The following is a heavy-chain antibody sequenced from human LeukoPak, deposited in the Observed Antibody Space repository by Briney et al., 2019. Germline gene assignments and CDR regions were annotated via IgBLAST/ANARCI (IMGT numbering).Heavy chain of an antibody. CDR1: GYTFTDYY. J-gene: IGHJ6*03. Sequence: ASVKVSCKASGYTFTDYYIHWVWQAPGQGLEWMGWINPNSGGTNYAQKFQGRVTMTRDTSISTAYMELSRLRSDDTAVYYCARGDIRLGYSYMDVWGKGTTGTVSS. V-gene: IGHV1-2*02. CDR2: INPNSGGT. D-gene: IGHD2-15*01. CDR3: ARGDIRLGYSYMDV.